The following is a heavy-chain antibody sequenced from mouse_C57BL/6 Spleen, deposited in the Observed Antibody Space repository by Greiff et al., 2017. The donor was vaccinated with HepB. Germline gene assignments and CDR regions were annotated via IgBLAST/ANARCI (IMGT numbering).Heavy chain of an antibody. V-gene: IGHV3-1*01. CDR2: ISYSGST. J-gene: IGHJ1*03. CDR3: ARLITTVVARYFDV. Sequence: EVKLMESGPGMVKPSQSLSLTCTVTGYSITSGYDWHWIRHFPGNQLEWMGYISYSGSTNYNPSLKSRISITHDTSKNHFFLKLNSVTTEDTATYYCARLITTVVARYFDVWGTGTTVTVSS. CDR1: GYSITSGYD. D-gene: IGHD1-1*01.